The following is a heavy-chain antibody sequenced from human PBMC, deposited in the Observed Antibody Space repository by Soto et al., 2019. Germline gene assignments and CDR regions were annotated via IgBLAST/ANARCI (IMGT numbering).Heavy chain of an antibody. J-gene: IGHJ6*02. CDR2: INYRGTT. V-gene: IGHV4-61*01. D-gene: IGHD6-13*01. CDR1: GDSINSGNFY. CDR3: ARDRQSRDTYYGMDV. Sequence: SETLSLTCTVSGDSINSGNFYCSWIRQPPGKGLEWIASINYRGTTNYNPSLESRVTISIDTSKNQFSLKLRSVTAADTAVYHCARDRQSRDTYYGMDVWGQGTTVTVSS.